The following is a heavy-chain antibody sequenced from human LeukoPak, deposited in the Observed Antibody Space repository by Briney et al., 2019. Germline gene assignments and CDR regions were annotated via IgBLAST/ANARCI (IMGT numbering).Heavy chain of an antibody. V-gene: IGHV1-69*13. D-gene: IGHD3-22*01. J-gene: IGHJ4*02. CDR3: ARGGYYYDSSGYSHLPDY. Sequence: SVKVSCKASGGTFSSYAISWVRQAPGQGLEWMGGIIPIVGTTNYAQMFQGRVTITADESTSTAYMELSSLRSEDTAVYYCARGGYYYDSSGYSHLPDYWGQGTLVTVSA. CDR2: IIPIVGTT. CDR1: GGTFSSYA.